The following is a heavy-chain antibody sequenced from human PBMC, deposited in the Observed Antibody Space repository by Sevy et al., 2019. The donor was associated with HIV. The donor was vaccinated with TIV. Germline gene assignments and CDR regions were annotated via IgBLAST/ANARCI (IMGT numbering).Heavy chain of an antibody. CDR2: IYYTGST. CDR1: GGSISSYY. D-gene: IGHD6-19*01. J-gene: IGHJ6*02. CDR3: ARELISGRYYGMDV. V-gene: IGHV4-59*01. Sequence: SETLSLTCTVSGGSISSYYWSWIRQPPGKGLERIGYIYYTGSTNYNPSLKSRVTISVDTSKNQFSPKLSSVTAADTAVYYCARELISGRYYGMDVWGQGTTVTVSS.